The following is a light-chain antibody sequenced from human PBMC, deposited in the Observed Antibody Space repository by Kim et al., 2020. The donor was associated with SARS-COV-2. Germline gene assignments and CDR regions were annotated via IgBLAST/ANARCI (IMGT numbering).Light chain of an antibody. Sequence: RDTINCKSSQSVLYSSNNKNYLAWYQQKPGQPPKLLIYWASTRESGVPDRFSGSGSGKDFTLTISSLQAEDVAVYYCQQYYSTPYTFGQGTKLEI. CDR1: QSVLYSSNNKNY. CDR2: WAS. J-gene: IGKJ2*01. V-gene: IGKV4-1*01. CDR3: QQYYSTPYT.